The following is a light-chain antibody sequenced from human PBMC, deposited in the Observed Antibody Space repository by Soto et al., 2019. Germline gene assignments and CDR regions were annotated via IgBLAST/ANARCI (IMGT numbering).Light chain of an antibody. J-gene: IGKJ3*01. CDR3: QPLSNWL. CDR2: DAS. CDR1: QDVSRY. Sequence: LTQSAVTLSFSQGERATLSCRASQDVSRYLAWYQQKPGQSPRLLIYDASHRATGVPARFSGSGSGTDFTLSISGLEAEDFAVYAGQPLSNWLFGPGTKVAIK. V-gene: IGKV3-11*01.